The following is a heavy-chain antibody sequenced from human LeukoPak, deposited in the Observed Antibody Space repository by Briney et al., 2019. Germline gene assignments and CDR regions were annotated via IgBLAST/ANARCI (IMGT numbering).Heavy chain of an antibody. CDR2: IYHSGST. D-gene: IGHD4-17*01. Sequence: SETLSLTCVVSGGSISSGGYSWSWIRQPPGKGLEWIGYIYHSGSTYYNPSLKSRVTISVDRSKNQFSLKLSSVTAADTAFYYCARAPGDYGWFDPWGQGTLVTVSS. V-gene: IGHV4-30-2*01. CDR1: GGSISSGGYS. J-gene: IGHJ5*02. CDR3: ARAPGDYGWFDP.